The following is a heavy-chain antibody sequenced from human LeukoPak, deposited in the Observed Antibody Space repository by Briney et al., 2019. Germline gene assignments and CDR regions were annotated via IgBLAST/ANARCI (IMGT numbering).Heavy chain of an antibody. Sequence: ASVKVSCKASGYTFTSYYMHWVRQAPGQGLEWMGWISAYNGNTNYAQKLQGRVTMTTDTSTSTAYMELRSLRSDDTAVYYCARDRKSGSYYEDYWGQGTLVTVSS. V-gene: IGHV1-18*04. D-gene: IGHD1-26*01. CDR1: GYTFTSYY. J-gene: IGHJ4*02. CDR2: ISAYNGNT. CDR3: ARDRKSGSYYEDY.